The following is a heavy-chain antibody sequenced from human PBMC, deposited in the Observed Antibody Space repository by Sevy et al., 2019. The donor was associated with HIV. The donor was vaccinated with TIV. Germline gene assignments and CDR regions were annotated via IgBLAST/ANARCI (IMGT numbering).Heavy chain of an antibody. Sequence: GGSLRLSCAASGFTFSSYWMHWVRQAPGKGLVWVSRINSDGSSTSYADSVKGRFTISRDNAKKTLYLQMNSLRAEDTAVYYCARDVVVVPAAMGGGGMDVWGQGTTVTVSS. CDR1: GFTFSSYW. D-gene: IGHD2-2*01. J-gene: IGHJ6*02. V-gene: IGHV3-74*01. CDR2: INSDGSST. CDR3: ARDVVVVPAAMGGGGMDV.